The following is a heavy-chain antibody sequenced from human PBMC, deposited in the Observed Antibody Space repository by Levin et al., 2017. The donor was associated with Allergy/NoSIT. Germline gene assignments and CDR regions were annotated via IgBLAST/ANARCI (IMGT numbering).Heavy chain of an antibody. CDR2: INHSGST. D-gene: IGHD3-9*01. Sequence: GSLRLSCAVYGGSFSGYYWSWIRQPPGKGLEWIGEINHSGSTNYNPSLKSRVTISVDTSKNQFSLKLSSVTAADTAVYYCARRRYFDWLSPFDYWGQGTLVTVSS. CDR1: GGSFSGYY. V-gene: IGHV4-34*01. J-gene: IGHJ4*02. CDR3: ARRRYFDWLSPFDY.